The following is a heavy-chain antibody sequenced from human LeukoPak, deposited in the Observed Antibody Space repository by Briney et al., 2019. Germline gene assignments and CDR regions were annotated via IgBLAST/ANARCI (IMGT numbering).Heavy chain of an antibody. Sequence: ASVKVSCKASGYHFSSYTMNWVRQAPGQGLEWMGWINTNTGNPTFAQGFTGRFVFSLDTSVSTSYLQISSLKAEDTAVYYCARDSGDYTRGYWGQGTQVTVSS. J-gene: IGHJ4*02. CDR1: GYHFSSYT. V-gene: IGHV7-4-1*02. CDR3: ARDSGDYTRGY. D-gene: IGHD4-17*01. CDR2: INTNTGNP.